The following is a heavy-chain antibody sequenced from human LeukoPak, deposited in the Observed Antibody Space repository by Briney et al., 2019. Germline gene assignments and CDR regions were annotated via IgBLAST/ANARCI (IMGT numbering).Heavy chain of an antibody. CDR1: GGTFSSYA. Sequence: ASVNVSCKASGGTFSSYAISWVRQAPGQGLEWMGGVIPIFGTANYAQKFQGRVTITTDESTSTAYMELSSLRSEDTAVYYCARGAPNYDISPDYYYYMDVWGKGTTVTVSS. CDR3: ARGAPNYDISPDYYYYMDV. V-gene: IGHV1-69*05. J-gene: IGHJ6*03. CDR2: VIPIFGTA. D-gene: IGHD3-9*01.